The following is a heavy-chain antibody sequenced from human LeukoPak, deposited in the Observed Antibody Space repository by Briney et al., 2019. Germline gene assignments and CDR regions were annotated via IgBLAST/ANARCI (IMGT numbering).Heavy chain of an antibody. Sequence: SETLSLTCTVSGYSISSGYYWAWIRQPPGKGLEWIGSISHSGSTYYNPSLKSRVTISVDTSKNQFSLKLSSVTAADTAVYYCARDMSGYSSGWGKAYYYYMDVWGKGTTVTVSS. D-gene: IGHD6-19*01. CDR2: ISHSGST. J-gene: IGHJ6*03. CDR1: GYSISSGYY. CDR3: ARDMSGYSSGWGKAYYYYMDV. V-gene: IGHV4-38-2*02.